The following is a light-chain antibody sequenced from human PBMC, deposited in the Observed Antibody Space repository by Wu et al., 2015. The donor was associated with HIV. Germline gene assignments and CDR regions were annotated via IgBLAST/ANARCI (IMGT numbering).Light chain of an antibody. CDR1: QSVSTK. V-gene: IGKV3-15*01. Sequence: EVVMTQSPDTLSLSPGERATLSCRASQSVSTKLAWYQQKRGQAPRLLIYAASTRATGIPARFSGSGSGTEFTLSISSTQSEDFTVYYCQHYNNWPRTFGQGTKVEIK. CDR2: AAS. CDR3: QHYNNWPRT. J-gene: IGKJ1*01.